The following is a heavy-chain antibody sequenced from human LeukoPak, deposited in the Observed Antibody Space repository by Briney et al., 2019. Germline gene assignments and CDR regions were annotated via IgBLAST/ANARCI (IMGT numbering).Heavy chain of an antibody. Sequence: ASVKVSCKASGGTFSSYAISWVRQAPGQGLEWMGWINPNSGGTNYAQKFQGRVTMTRDTSISTAYMELSRLRSDDTAVYYCARVVMGSSGWYSFDYWGQGTLVTV. J-gene: IGHJ4*02. V-gene: IGHV1-2*02. CDR1: GGTFSSYA. D-gene: IGHD6-19*01. CDR2: INPNSGGT. CDR3: ARVVMGSSGWYSFDY.